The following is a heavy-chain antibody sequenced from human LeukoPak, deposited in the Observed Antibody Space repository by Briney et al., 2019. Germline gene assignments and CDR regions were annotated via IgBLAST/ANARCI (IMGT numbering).Heavy chain of an antibody. CDR3: SRLPNGSPADY. V-gene: IGHV4-39*01. Sequence: PSETLSLTCIVSGGSISSDSYYWAWARQPPGKGLQWIGSLYYRGDAYYHPSLKSRLTISVDTSKNQFSLKLNSVTAADTAVYYCSRLPNGSPADYWGQGTLVTVSS. D-gene: IGHD1-26*01. CDR1: GGSISSDSYY. CDR2: LYYRGDA. J-gene: IGHJ4*02.